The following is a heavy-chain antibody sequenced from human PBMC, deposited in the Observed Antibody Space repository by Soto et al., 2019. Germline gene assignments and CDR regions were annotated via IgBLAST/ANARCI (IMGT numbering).Heavy chain of an antibody. J-gene: IGHJ4*02. CDR1: GGSISSGGYY. CDR2: IYYSGST. CDR3: ARAGPDRIDY. D-gene: IGHD2-15*01. Sequence: NPSETRSLTWTVSGGSISSGGYYWSWIRQHPGKGLEWIGYIYYSGSTYYNPSLKSRVTISVDTSKNQFSLKLSSVTAADTAVYYCARAGPDRIDYWGQGTLVTVSS. V-gene: IGHV4-31*02.